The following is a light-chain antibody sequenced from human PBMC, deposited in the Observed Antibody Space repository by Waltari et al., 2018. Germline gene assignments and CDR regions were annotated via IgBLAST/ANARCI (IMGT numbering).Light chain of an antibody. J-gene: IGKJ1*01. CDR2: GGT. CDR1: QNIRTH. V-gene: IGKV1-39*01. Sequence: DIQMTQSPSSLSASVGDTVTVTCRASQNIRTHLNWYQQKPATAPNLLIYGGTTLQRGVPSGFSGSASGTDFTLTVSNLQPDDFAIYFCQQSFSSPWTFGQGTRV. CDR3: QQSFSSPWT.